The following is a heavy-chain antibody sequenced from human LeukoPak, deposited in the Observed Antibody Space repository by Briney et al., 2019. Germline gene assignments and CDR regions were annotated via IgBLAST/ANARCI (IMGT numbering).Heavy chain of an antibody. V-gene: IGHV4-59*01. CDR3: ARDPSV. CDR2: IYSSGST. CDR1: SGSIRSYY. Sequence: PSETLSLTCTVSSGSIRSYYWSWIRQPPGKGLEWIGNIYSSGSTNYNPSLESRVTISVDTSKNQFSLKLSSVTAADTAVYYCARDPSVWGQGTLVTVSS. J-gene: IGHJ4*02.